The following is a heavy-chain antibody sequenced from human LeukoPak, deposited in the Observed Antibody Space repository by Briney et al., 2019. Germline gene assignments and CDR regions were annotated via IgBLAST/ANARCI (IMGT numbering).Heavy chain of an antibody. Sequence: SETLSLTCTVSGGSITSSSYYWAWIRQPPGKGLEWIGSFYYGGTTFYNPSLKSRVTISADTSKNQFSLELTSVTAADTAVYYCARRVIVATLDYWGQGILVTVSS. CDR3: ARRVIVATLDY. J-gene: IGHJ4*02. D-gene: IGHD5-12*01. V-gene: IGHV4-39*01. CDR2: FYYGGTT. CDR1: GGSITSSSYY.